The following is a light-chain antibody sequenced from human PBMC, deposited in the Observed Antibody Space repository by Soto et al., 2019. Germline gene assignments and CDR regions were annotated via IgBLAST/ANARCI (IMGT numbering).Light chain of an antibody. CDR1: QSISRF. V-gene: IGKV1-39*01. CDR3: HQTYRTPLT. CDR2: DAS. Sequence: DIQMTQSQSSLSSSLGDRVTITCGASQSISRFLSWYQQIPGKAPKLLSYDASSLQSGVPSRFSGSGSGTDFTLTITRLKPEDFATYYCHQTYRTPLTFGGGTKVDIK. J-gene: IGKJ4*01.